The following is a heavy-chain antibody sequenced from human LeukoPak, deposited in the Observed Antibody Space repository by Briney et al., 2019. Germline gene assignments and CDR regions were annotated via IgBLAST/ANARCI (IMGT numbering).Heavy chain of an antibody. CDR2: IYYSGST. CDR3: ASESRVRLDY. D-gene: IGHD4/OR15-4a*01. Sequence: SETLSLTCAVSGGSISSSGYSWSWIRQPPGKGLEWIGYIYYSGSTYYNPSLKSRVTISVDTSKNQFSLKLSSVTAADTAVYYCASESRVRLDYWGQGTLVTVSS. CDR1: GGSISSSGYS. J-gene: IGHJ4*02. V-gene: IGHV4-30-4*07.